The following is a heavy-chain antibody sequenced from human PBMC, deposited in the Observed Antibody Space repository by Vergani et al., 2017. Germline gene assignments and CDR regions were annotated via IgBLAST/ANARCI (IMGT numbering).Heavy chain of an antibody. D-gene: IGHD1-26*01. CDR1: GFTFSNAW. CDR3: TTDSLVGASDAFDI. J-gene: IGHJ3*02. V-gene: IGHV3-15*01. CDR2: IKSKIDGGTT. Sequence: EVQLVESGGGLVKPGGSLRLSCAASGFTFSNAWMSWVRQAPGKGLEWVGRIKSKIDGGTTDYAAPVKGRFTISRDDSKNTLYLQMNSLKTEDTAVYYCTTDSLVGASDAFDIWGQGTMVTVSS.